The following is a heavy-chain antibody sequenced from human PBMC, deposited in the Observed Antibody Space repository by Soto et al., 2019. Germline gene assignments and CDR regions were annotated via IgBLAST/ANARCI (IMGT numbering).Heavy chain of an antibody. Sequence: QVQLVESGGGVVQPGRSLRLSCAASGFTFSSYALHWVRQAPGKGLDWVAVISSDVNYKYYADSVKGRFTISRDNSKNTLYLQMNSLRAEDTDVYYCARQKQRGVWLFDFWGQGTLVTVSS. J-gene: IGHJ4*02. D-gene: IGHD5-12*01. CDR1: GFTFSSYA. CDR3: ARQKQRGVWLFDF. CDR2: ISSDVNYK. V-gene: IGHV3-30-3*01.